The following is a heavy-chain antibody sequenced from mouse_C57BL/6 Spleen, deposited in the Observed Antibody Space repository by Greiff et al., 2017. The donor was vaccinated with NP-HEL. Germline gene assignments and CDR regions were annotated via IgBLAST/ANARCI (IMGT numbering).Heavy chain of an antibody. V-gene: IGHV5-4*03. Sequence: DVMLVESGGGLVKPGGSLKLSCAASGFTFSSYAMSWVRQTPEKRLEWVATISDGGSYTYYPDNVKGRFTISRDNAKNNLYLQMSHLKSEDTAMYYCARAIYDGDYFDYWGEGTTLTVSS. CDR2: ISDGGSYT. CDR3: ARAIYDGDYFDY. D-gene: IGHD2-3*01. J-gene: IGHJ2*01. CDR1: GFTFSSYA.